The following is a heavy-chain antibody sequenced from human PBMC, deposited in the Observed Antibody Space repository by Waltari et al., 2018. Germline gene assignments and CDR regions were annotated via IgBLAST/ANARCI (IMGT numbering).Heavy chain of an antibody. V-gene: IGHV4-34*01. D-gene: IGHD6-13*01. Sequence: QVQLQQWGAGLLKPSETLSLHCAVYGGSFSGYYCSWIRQPPGKGLEWIGEINHSGSTNYNPSLKSRVTISVDTSKNQFSLKLSSVTAADTTVYYCARGGPGIAAAGVDYWGQGTLVTVSS. J-gene: IGHJ4*02. CDR3: ARGGPGIAAAGVDY. CDR2: INHSGST. CDR1: GGSFSGYY.